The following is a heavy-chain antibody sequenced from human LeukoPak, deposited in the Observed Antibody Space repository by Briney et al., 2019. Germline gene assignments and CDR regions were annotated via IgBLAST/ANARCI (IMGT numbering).Heavy chain of an antibody. D-gene: IGHD2-2*03. Sequence: PGGSLRLSCAASGFTFYAYSMIWVRQSPGKGPEWVAVIWYDGSNKYYADSVKGRFTISRDNSKNTLYLQMNSLRAEDTAVYYCARDMDYYFDYWGQGTLVTVSS. CDR1: GFTFYAYS. CDR2: IWYDGSNK. V-gene: IGHV3-33*01. CDR3: ARDMDYYFDY. J-gene: IGHJ4*02.